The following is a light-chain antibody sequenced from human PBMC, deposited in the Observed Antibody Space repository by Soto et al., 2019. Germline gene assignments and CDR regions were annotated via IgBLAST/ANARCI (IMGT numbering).Light chain of an antibody. V-gene: IGKV1-39*01. Sequence: DIQMTQSPSSLSASVGDRVTITCRASQSISRDLNWYQQKPGKAPKVLIYAASTLQSGVPSRFSGSGSGTDFTLTISSLQPEDFATYYCQQSYSTPRTFGQGNKVEIK. CDR2: AAS. J-gene: IGKJ1*01. CDR1: QSISRD. CDR3: QQSYSTPRT.